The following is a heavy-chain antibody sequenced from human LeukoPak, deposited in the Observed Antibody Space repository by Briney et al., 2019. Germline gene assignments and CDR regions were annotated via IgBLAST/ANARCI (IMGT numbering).Heavy chain of an antibody. J-gene: IGHJ4*02. V-gene: IGHV3-23*01. CDR2: ISGSGGST. D-gene: IGHD6-13*01. CDR3: AKDSSSWNDLFYFDY. Sequence: GGSLRLSCAASGFTFSSYAMSWVRQAPGKGLEWVSAISGSGGSTYYADSVKGRFTISRDNSKNTLYLQMNSLRAEDTAVYYCAKDSSSWNDLFYFDYWGQGTLVTVSS. CDR1: GFTFSSYA.